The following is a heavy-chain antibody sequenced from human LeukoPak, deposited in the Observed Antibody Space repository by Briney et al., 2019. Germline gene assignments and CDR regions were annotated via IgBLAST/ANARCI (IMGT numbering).Heavy chain of an antibody. CDR2: IGSTSHFR. CDR1: GFTFSNYS. CDR3: ARSCDGDCYSDY. V-gene: IGHV3-21*01. J-gene: IGHJ4*02. Sequence: GGSLRLSCAASGFTFSNYSMNWVRQAPGKGLEWVSSIGSTSHFRYYADSLKGRVTISRDNAKNSLYLQMSSLRVEDTAVYYCARSCDGDCYSDYWGQGTLVTVSS. D-gene: IGHD2-21*02.